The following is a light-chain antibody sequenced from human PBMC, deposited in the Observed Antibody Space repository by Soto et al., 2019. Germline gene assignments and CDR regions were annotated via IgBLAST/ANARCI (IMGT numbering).Light chain of an antibody. J-gene: IGKJ4*01. V-gene: IGKV1D-16*01. CDR3: HQYNSYPLT. Sequence: DIQMTQSPSSLSASVGDRVTITCRASQAIGSWLAWYQQKPGKAATSLIYDASNLQTEVPSRFSGSGSGTNFTLTISGLQPEDSATYYCHQYNSYPLTFGGGTMVEIK. CDR1: QAIGSW. CDR2: DAS.